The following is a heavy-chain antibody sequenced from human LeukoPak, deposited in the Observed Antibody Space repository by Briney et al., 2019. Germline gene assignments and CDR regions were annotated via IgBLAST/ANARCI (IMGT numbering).Heavy chain of an antibody. CDR2: ISYDGSNK. CDR3: AKQREGSSWSPDY. D-gene: IGHD6-13*01. CDR1: GFTFSSYA. V-gene: IGHV3-30-3*02. J-gene: IGHJ4*02. Sequence: GGSLRLSCAASGFTFSSYAMHWVRQAPGKGLEWVAVISYDGSNKYYADSVKGRFTISRDNSKNTLYLQMNSLRPEDTAVYYCAKQREGSSWSPDYWGQGTLVTVSS.